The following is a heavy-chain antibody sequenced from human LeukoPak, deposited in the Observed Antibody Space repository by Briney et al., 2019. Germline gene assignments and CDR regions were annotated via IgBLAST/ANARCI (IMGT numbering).Heavy chain of an antibody. J-gene: IGHJ4*02. CDR2: ISYDGSNK. Sequence: GGSLRLSCAASGFTFSSYGMHWVRQAPGKGLEWVAVISYDGSNKYYADSVKGRFTISRDNSKNTLYLQMNSLRAEDTAVYYCAKDYNSGYDKYYFDYWGQGTLVTVSS. CDR3: AKDYNSGYDKYYFDY. V-gene: IGHV3-30*18. CDR1: GFTFSSYG. D-gene: IGHD5-12*01.